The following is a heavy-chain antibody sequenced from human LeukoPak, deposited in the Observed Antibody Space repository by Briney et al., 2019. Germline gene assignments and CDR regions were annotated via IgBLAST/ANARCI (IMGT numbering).Heavy chain of an antibody. J-gene: IGHJ4*02. CDR3: ARAGSSGWPSNFDY. CDR2: INHSGST. V-gene: IGHV4-34*01. CDR1: GGSFSGYY. D-gene: IGHD6-19*01. Sequence: SETLSLTCAVYGGSFSGYYWSWIRQRPGKGLEWIGEINHSGSTNYNPSLKSRVTISVDTSKNQFSLKLSSVTAADTAVYYCARAGSSGWPSNFDYWGQGTLVIVSS.